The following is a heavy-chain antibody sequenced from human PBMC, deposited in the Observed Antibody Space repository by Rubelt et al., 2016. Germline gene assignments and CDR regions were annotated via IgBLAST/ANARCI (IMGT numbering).Heavy chain of an antibody. CDR3: ARELNDFDI. V-gene: IGHV1-46*01. J-gene: IGHJ3*02. Sequence: QVQLVQSGAEVKKPGASVKVSCQASGYTFTSYYMHWVRQAPGQGLEYMGIINPTDGGTSYVQKFQGSVTMTRDTSTSTVYMERSSLRSDDTAVYYCARELNDFDIWGQGTMVTVSS. CDR1: GYTFTSYY. CDR2: INPTDGGT.